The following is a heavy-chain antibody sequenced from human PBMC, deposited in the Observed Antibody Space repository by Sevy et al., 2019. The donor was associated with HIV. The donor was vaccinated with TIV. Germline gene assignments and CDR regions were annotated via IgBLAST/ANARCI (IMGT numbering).Heavy chain of an antibody. CDR3: ATELGYCSSTSCFSN. V-gene: IGHV3-48*01. D-gene: IGHD2-2*01. CDR2: ISSSSSTI. J-gene: IGHJ4*02. CDR1: GFTFSSYS. Sequence: GGSLRLSCAASGFTFSSYSMNWVRQAPGKGLEWVSYISSSSSTIYYADSVKGRFTISRDNAKNSLYLQMNSLRAEDTAVYYCATELGYCSSTSCFSNWGQGTLVTVSS.